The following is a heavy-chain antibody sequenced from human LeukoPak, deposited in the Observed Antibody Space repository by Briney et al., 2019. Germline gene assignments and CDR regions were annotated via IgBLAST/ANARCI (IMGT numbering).Heavy chain of an antibody. V-gene: IGHV4-59*08. D-gene: IGHD3-10*01. Sequence: SETLSLTCTVSGGSISSYYWSWIRQPPGKGLEWIGYIYYSGSTNYNPSLKSRVTISVDTSKNQFSLKLSSVTAADTAVYYCARRPYGSGSYPFDYWGQGTLVTVSS. J-gene: IGHJ4*02. CDR3: ARRPYGSGSYPFDY. CDR2: IYYSGST. CDR1: GGSISSYY.